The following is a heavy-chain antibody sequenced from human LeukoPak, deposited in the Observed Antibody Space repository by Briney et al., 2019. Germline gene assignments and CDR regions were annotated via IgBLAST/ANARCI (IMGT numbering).Heavy chain of an antibody. CDR3: TTISVTTIDY. J-gene: IGHJ4*02. Sequence: PGGSLRLSCAASGFTFNTFNMNRVRQAPGKGLEWVGRIKSKTDGGTTDYAAPVKGRFTISRDDSKNTLYLQMNSLKTEDTAVYYCTTISVTTIDYWGQGTLVTVSS. CDR2: IKSKTDGGTT. V-gene: IGHV3-15*01. CDR1: GFTFNTFN. D-gene: IGHD4-17*01.